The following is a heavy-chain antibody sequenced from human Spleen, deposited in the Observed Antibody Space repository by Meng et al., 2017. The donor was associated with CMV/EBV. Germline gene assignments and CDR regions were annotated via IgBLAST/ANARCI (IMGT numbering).Heavy chain of an antibody. V-gene: IGHV3-48*03. Sequence: GESLKISCTASGFTFSSYDMNWVHQAPGQGLEWLSYISSDGSTKYYGDSVRGRFTISRDNTEKSLYLQLNSLRADDTAVYYCARRGIAARQLDHWGQGTLVTVSS. CDR3: ARRGIAARQLDH. CDR1: GFTFSSYD. D-gene: IGHD6-6*01. J-gene: IGHJ4*02. CDR2: ISSDGSTK.